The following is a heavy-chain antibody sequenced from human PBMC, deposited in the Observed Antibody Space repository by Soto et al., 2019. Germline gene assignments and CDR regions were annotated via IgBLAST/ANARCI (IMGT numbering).Heavy chain of an antibody. CDR2: ISYDGSNK. Sequence: PGGSLRLSCAASGFTFSSYAMHWVRQAPGKGLEWVAVISYDGSNKYYADSVKGRFTISRDNSKNTLYLQMNSLRAEDTAVYYCARDVRYSGYDYVLPPSPEFDYWGQGTLVTVSS. CDR1: GFTFSSYA. CDR3: ARDVRYSGYDYVLPPSPEFDY. J-gene: IGHJ4*02. D-gene: IGHD5-12*01. V-gene: IGHV3-30-3*01.